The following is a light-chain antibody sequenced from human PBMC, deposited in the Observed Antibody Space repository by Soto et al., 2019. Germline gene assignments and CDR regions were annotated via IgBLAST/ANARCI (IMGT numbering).Light chain of an antibody. CDR1: SSDVGDYNY. J-gene: IGLJ1*01. CDR2: EVS. CDR3: SSYTSSNPRV. Sequence: QSALTQPASVSGSPGQSITISCTGTSSDVGDYNYVSWYQQHPGKAPKLMIYEVSNRPSGVSNRFSGSKSGNTASLTISGLQAEDEADYYCSSYTSSNPRVFGTGTKVTVL. V-gene: IGLV2-14*01.